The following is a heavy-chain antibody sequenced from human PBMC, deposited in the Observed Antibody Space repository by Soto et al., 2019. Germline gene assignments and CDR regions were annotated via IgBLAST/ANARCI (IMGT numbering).Heavy chain of an antibody. CDR1: GGYVISGSYQ. J-gene: IGHJ6*02. V-gene: IGHV4-61*01. CDR3: ARDGHGMDV. Sequence: SETLSLTCTVSGGYVISGSYQWTWIRQPPGKGLEWIGYIHVSGSTNDNPSLKGRVTMSIDTSKNQFSLKLSSVTAADTAVYYCARDGHGMDVWGQGTKVTSP. CDR2: IHVSGST.